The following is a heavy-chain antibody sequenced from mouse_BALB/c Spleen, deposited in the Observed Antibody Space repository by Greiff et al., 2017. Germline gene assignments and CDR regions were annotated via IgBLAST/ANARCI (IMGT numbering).Heavy chain of an antibody. CDR3: ARLTARLGRYFDV. J-gene: IGHJ1*01. V-gene: IGHV1-7*01. CDR2: INPSTGYT. Sequence: VKLQESGAELAKPGASVKMSCKASGYTFTSYWMHWVKQRPGQGLEWIGYINPSTGYTEYNQKFKDKATLTADKSSSTAYMQLSSLTSEDSAVYYCARLTARLGRYFDVWGAGTTVTVSS. CDR1: GYTFTSYW. D-gene: IGHD1-2*01.